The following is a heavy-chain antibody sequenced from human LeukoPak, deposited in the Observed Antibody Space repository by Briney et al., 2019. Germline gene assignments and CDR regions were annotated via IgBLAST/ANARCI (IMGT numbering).Heavy chain of an antibody. CDR1: GFTFSDYY. CDR2: ISSSGSTI. J-gene: IGHJ4*02. Sequence: GGSLRLSCAASGFTFSDYYMSWIRQAPGKGLEWVSYISSSGSTIYYADSVRGRFTISRDNAKNSLYLQMNSLRAEDTAVYCCARDQADSSGYYYFDYWGQGTLVTVSS. D-gene: IGHD3-22*01. CDR3: ARDQADSSGYYYFDY. V-gene: IGHV3-11*01.